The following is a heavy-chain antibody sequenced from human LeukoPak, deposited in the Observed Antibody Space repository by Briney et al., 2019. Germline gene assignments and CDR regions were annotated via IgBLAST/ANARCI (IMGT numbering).Heavy chain of an antibody. D-gene: IGHD2-2*03. J-gene: IGHJ5*02. Sequence: SETLSLTCAVYGGSFSGYYWGWIRQPPGKGLEWIGEINHSESTNYDPSLKSRVTISVDTSKNQFSLKLSSVTAADTAVYYCARGLDIVVVPAARGHWFDPWGQGTLVTVSS. CDR2: INHSEST. CDR3: ARGLDIVVVPAARGHWFDP. CDR1: GGSFSGYY. V-gene: IGHV4-34*01.